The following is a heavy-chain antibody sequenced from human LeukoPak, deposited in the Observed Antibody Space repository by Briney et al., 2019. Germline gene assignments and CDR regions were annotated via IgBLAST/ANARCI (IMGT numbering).Heavy chain of an antibody. V-gene: IGHV3-23*01. CDR1: GITFSSYS. CDR3: AKESFEVVAARAN. D-gene: IGHD2-15*01. Sequence: PGGSLRLSCAASGITFSSYSMSWVRQAPGKGLEWVSGISGSGGSTYYAVSVKGRFTISRDNSKNTLYLQMNSLRAEDTALYYCAKESFEVVAARANWGQGTLVTVSS. J-gene: IGHJ4*02. CDR2: ISGSGGST.